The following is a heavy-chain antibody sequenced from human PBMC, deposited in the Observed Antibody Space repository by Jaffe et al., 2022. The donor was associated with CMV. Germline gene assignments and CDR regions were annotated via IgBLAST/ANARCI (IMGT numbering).Heavy chain of an antibody. CDR1: GGSISSYY. D-gene: IGHD5-12*01. V-gene: IGHV4-59*01. CDR2: IYYSGST. CDR3: ARQISYSGYGVDYFDY. J-gene: IGHJ4*02. Sequence: QVQLQESGPGLVKPSETLSLTCTVSGGSISSYYWSWIRQPPGKGLEWIGYIYYSGSTNYNPSLKSRVTISVDTSKNQFSLKLSSVTAADTAVYYCARQISYSGYGVDYFDYWGQGTLVTVSS.